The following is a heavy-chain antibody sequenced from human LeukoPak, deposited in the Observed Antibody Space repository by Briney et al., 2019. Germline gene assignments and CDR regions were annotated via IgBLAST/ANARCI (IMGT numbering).Heavy chain of an antibody. J-gene: IGHJ4*02. CDR1: GFTFSESW. V-gene: IGHV3-7*03. Sequence: GGSLRLSRVVSGFTFSESWMSWVRQAPGKGLGWVASLNLDGSDKYYVDSVKGRFTISRDNAKNSLYLQMDSLRVEDTAVYYCAKGKRYPDYWGQGTLVTVSS. CDR3: AKGKRYPDY. CDR2: LNLDGSDK. D-gene: IGHD1-1*01.